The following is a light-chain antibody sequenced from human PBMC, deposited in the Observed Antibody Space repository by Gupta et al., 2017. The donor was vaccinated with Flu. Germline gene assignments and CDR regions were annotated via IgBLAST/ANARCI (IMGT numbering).Light chain of an antibody. Sequence: ISCSGTPSDVGGYQFVTWYQHHPVRAPKLLIYEVTKRPSEISDRFSGSKSGNTASLTISGLQPEDEADYFCSSYTDANIWVFGAGSRVTVL. V-gene: IGLV2-14*01. CDR2: EVT. CDR3: SSYTDANIWV. J-gene: IGLJ1*01. CDR1: PSDVGGYQF.